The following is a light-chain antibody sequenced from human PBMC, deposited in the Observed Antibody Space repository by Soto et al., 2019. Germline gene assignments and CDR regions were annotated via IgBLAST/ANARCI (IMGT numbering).Light chain of an antibody. CDR2: TAS. CDR1: QGSSSY. CDR3: QQRNSYPIT. V-gene: IGKV1-9*01. J-gene: IGKJ5*01. Sequence: DIPLTQSPSFLSASVGDRVTITCRASQGSSSYLAWYQQKPGKAPNLLIHTASTLQSGVPSRFSGSGSGTEFTLTISSLQPEDFATYYCQQRNSYPITFGQGTRLEIK.